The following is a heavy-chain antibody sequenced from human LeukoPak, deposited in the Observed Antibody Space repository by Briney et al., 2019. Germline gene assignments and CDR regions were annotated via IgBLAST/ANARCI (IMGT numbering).Heavy chain of an antibody. V-gene: IGHV3-23*01. Sequence: GGSLRLSCAASGFTFSSYAMSWVRQAPGKGLEWVSAISGSGGSTYYADSVKGWFTISRDNSKNTLYLQMNSLRAEDTAVYYCASKQKTYYYGMDVWGQGTTVTVSS. D-gene: IGHD6-13*01. CDR1: GFTFSSYA. J-gene: IGHJ6*02. CDR3: ASKQKTYYYGMDV. CDR2: ISGSGGST.